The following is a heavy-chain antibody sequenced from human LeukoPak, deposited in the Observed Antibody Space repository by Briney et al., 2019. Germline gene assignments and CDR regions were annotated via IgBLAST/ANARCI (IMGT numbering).Heavy chain of an antibody. CDR3: ARLGDTAMVYYFDY. CDR2: INPNSGGT. J-gene: IGHJ4*02. D-gene: IGHD5-18*01. Sequence: GASVKVSCKASGYTFTGYYMHWMRQAPGQGLEWMGCINPNSGGTNYAQKFQGRVTMTRDTSISTAYMELSRLRSDDTAVYYCARLGDTAMVYYFDYWGQGTLVTVSP. V-gene: IGHV1-2*02. CDR1: GYTFTGYY.